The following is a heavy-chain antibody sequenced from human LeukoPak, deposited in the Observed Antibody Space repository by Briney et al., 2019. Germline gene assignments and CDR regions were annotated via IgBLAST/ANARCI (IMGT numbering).Heavy chain of an antibody. CDR3: VGGYNWNLFDY. CDR2: IYSSGST. J-gene: IGHJ4*02. CDR1: GGSISRSSYY. D-gene: IGHD1-20*01. Sequence: PSETLSLTCTVSGGSISRSSYYWGWIRQPPGKGLEWIGSIYSSGSTYYNPSLKSRVTISVDTSKNQFSLKLTSVTAADTAVYYCVGGYNWNLFDYWGQGTLVTVSS. V-gene: IGHV4-39*01.